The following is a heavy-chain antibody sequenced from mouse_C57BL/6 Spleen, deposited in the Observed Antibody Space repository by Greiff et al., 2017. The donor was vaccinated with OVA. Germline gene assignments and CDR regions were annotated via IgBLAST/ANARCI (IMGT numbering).Heavy chain of an antibody. J-gene: IGHJ4*01. CDR3: ARELTGDY. CDR1: GYAFSSSW. V-gene: IGHV1-82*01. Sequence: VQLFESGPELVKPGASVKISCKASGYAFSSSWMNWVKQRPGKGLEWIGRIYPGDGDTNYNGKFKGKATLTADKSSSTAYMQLSSLTSEDSAVYFCARELTGDYWGQGTSVTVSS. CDR2: IYPGDGDT. D-gene: IGHD4-1*01.